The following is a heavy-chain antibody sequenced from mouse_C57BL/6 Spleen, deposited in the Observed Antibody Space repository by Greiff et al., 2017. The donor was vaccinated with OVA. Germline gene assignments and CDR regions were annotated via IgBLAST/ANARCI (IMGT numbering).Heavy chain of an antibody. J-gene: IGHJ2*01. CDR2: IYPGSGST. CDR3: ARCDYYGSSPFDD. D-gene: IGHD1-1*01. Sequence: QVQLQQSGAELVKPGASVKMSCKASGYTFTSYWITWVKQRPGQGLEWIGDIYPGSGSTNYNEKFKGKATLTVDTSSSTGYMQLSSLTAEDSAVYDSARCDYYGSSPFDDWGQGTTLTVSS. V-gene: IGHV1-55*01. CDR1: GYTFTSYW.